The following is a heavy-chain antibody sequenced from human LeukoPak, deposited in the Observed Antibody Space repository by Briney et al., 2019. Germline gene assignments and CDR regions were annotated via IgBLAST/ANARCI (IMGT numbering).Heavy chain of an antibody. V-gene: IGHV3-11*01. CDR1: GFTFSDYY. CDR3: ARGTCSGTYYAWYYFDY. CDR2: ISSSGSTI. J-gene: IGHJ4*02. D-gene: IGHD1-26*01. Sequence: GGSLRLSCAASGFTFSDYYMSWIRQAPGKGLEWVSYISSSGSTIYYADSVKGRFTISRDNAKNSLSLQMNSLRAEDTAVYYCARGTCSGTYYAWYYFDYWGQGTLVTVSS.